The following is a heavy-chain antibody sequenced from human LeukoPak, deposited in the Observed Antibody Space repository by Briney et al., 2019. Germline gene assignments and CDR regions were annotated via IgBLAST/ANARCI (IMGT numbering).Heavy chain of an antibody. V-gene: IGHV3-48*03. D-gene: IGHD3-10*02. CDR2: ISSSGSTI. CDR3: AELGITMIGGV. J-gene: IGHJ6*04. CDR1: GFTFSSYE. Sequence: GGSLRLSCAASGFTFSSYEMNWVRQAPGKGLEWVSRISSSGSTIYYADSVKGRFTISRDNAKNSLYLQMNSLRAEDTAVYYCAELGITMIGGVWGKGTTVTISS.